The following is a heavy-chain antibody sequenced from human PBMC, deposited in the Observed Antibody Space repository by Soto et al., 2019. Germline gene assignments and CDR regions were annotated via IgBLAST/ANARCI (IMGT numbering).Heavy chain of an antibody. CDR2: IYYSGST. J-gene: IGHJ3*02. CDR3: VRGRAQLRRGAFDM. CDR1: GGSISTYY. Sequence: QVQLQESGPGLVKPSETLSLNCTVSGGSISTYYWSWIRQPPGKGLEWIGYIYYSGSTNYNPSLKSRVTISVDSSKNQFSLRLNSVTAADTASYYCVRGRAQLRRGAFDMWDQGTMVTVSS. V-gene: IGHV4-59*01. D-gene: IGHD2-2*01.